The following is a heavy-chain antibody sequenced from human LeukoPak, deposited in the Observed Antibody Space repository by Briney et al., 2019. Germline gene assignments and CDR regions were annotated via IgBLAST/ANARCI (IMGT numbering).Heavy chain of an antibody. CDR1: GFTFSTFD. Sequence: GGSLGLSCAASGFTFSTFDLHWVRQATGKGLEWVSGIGPAGDTYYSGSVKGRFTISRENAKTSLYLQMNSLTAGDTAVYYCVRDICNAGRCYLELENWGQGTLVTVAS. J-gene: IGHJ4*02. D-gene: IGHD2-15*01. V-gene: IGHV3-13*01. CDR3: VRDICNAGRCYLELEN. CDR2: IGPAGDT.